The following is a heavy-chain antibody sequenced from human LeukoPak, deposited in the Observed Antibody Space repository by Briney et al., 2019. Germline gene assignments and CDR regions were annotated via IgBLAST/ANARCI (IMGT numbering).Heavy chain of an antibody. V-gene: IGHV4-39*01. J-gene: IGHJ4*02. CDR2: LYYDGRT. CDR1: GDSVSSSNYY. CDR3: ARRRDAYNSYYDY. Sequence: SETLSLTCTVHGDSVSSSNYYWAWFRQPPGKGLDWIGSLYYDGRTYYSPSLESRVTVSVDTSKNQFALKLTSVTAADTAVYYCARRRDAYNSYYDYWGQGTLVTVSS. D-gene: IGHD5-24*01.